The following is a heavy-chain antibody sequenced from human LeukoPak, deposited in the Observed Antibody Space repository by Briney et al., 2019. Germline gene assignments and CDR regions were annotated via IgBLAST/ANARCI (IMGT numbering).Heavy chain of an antibody. CDR2: ICFGDDSA. J-gene: IGHJ5*02. D-gene: IGHD3-9*01. CDR3: AKDPTSVGGRHDWLLDS. CDR1: GFTFNSYA. Sequence: PGGSLRLSCAASGFTFNSYAMSWVRQAPGKGLEWVSPICFGDDSAYYADSVKGRFTISRDNSKNTLYLQMNYLRAEDTAVYYCAKDPTSVGGRHDWLLDSWGQGTLVTVSS. V-gene: IGHV3-23*01.